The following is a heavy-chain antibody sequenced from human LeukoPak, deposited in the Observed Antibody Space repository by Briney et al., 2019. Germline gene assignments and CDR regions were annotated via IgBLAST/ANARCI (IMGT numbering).Heavy chain of an antibody. CDR2: ISWDGGST. V-gene: IGHV3-43D*03. Sequence: GGSLRLSCAASGFTFDDYAMHWVRQAPGKGLEWVSLISWDGGSTYYADSVKGRFTISRDNSKNSLYLQMNSLRAEDTALYYCAKDGRLGELSPTDYWGQGTLVSVSS. CDR1: GFTFDDYA. J-gene: IGHJ4*02. CDR3: AKDGRLGELSPTDY. D-gene: IGHD3-16*02.